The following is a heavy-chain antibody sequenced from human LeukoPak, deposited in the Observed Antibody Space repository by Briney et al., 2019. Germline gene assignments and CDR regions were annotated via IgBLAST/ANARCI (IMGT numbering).Heavy chain of an antibody. CDR2: IYYSGST. V-gene: IGHV4-39*01. CDR1: AGSISNNIYY. D-gene: IGHD6-19*01. Sequence: SETLSLTCTVSAGSISNNIYYWGWIRQPPGKGLEWIGSIYYSGSTYYNPSLKSRVTISVDTSKNQFSLKLSSVTAADTAVYYCARSTVAGTRKVDYWGQGTLVTVSS. CDR3: ARSTVAGTRKVDY. J-gene: IGHJ4*02.